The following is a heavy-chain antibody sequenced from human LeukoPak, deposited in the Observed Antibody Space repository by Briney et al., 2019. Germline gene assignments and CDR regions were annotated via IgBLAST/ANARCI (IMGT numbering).Heavy chain of an antibody. CDR3: ARDCPYYYGSGIYYYMDV. Sequence: PGGSLRLSCAASAFTFSSYSMTWVRQAPGKGLEWVANINQDGTDKYYVDSVKGRFTISRDNAKNSLYLQMNSLRAEDTAVYYCARDCPYYYGSGIYYYMDVWGKGTTVTISS. CDR2: INQDGTDK. V-gene: IGHV3-7*01. CDR1: AFTFSSYS. J-gene: IGHJ6*03. D-gene: IGHD3-10*01.